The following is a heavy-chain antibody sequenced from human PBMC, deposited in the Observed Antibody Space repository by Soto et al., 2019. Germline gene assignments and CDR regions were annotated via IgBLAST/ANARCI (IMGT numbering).Heavy chain of an antibody. D-gene: IGHD6-13*01. CDR2: IYYSGST. Sequence: QVQLQESGPGLVKPSETLSLTCTVSGGSISGYYWSWIRQPPGKGLEWIGYIYYSGSTNYNPSLKSRVTISVDTSKNQFSLKLSFVTAADTAVYYCARVRSSSWSFDYGLDVWGQGTTVTVSS. V-gene: IGHV4-59*01. J-gene: IGHJ6*02. CDR1: GGSISGYY. CDR3: ARVRSSSWSFDYGLDV.